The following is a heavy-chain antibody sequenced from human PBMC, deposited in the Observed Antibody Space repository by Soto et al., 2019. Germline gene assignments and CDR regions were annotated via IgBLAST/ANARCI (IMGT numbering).Heavy chain of an antibody. D-gene: IGHD2-15*01. CDR3: ARDDGYCVGGRCYGVPMDV. V-gene: IGHV3-66*01. Sequence: EVQLVESGGGVVQPGGSLRLSCAASGFTVSSKDMSWVRQPPGKGPEWVALFNNGGNTYYAESVKGRFTISRDSSKNTLDLQLNSLRDEDTAVYYCARDDGYCVGGRCYGVPMDVWGKGTTVTVSS. CDR2: FNNGGNT. J-gene: IGHJ6*03. CDR1: GFTVSSKD.